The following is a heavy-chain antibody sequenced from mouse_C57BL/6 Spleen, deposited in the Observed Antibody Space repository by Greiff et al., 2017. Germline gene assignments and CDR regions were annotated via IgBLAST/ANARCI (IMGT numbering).Heavy chain of an antibody. Sequence: VQLQQSGAELARPGASVKLSCKASGYTFTSYGISWVKQRTGQGLEWIGESYPRSGNTYYNEKFKGKATLTADKSSSTAYLELRSLTSEDSAVYFCARGGYGVLFAYWGQGTLVTVSA. V-gene: IGHV1-81*01. CDR2: SYPRSGNT. D-gene: IGHD2-14*01. CDR1: GYTFTSYG. CDR3: ARGGYGVLFAY. J-gene: IGHJ3*01.